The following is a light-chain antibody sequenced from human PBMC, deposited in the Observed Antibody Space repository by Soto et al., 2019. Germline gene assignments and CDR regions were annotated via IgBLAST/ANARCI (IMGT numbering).Light chain of an antibody. CDR1: QDISTS. CDR3: QPYYSYPYT. Sequence: AIRMTQSPSSFSASTGDRVTITCRASQDISTSLAWYQQKPGKAPKLLIYSASSLQSGVPANFSGSGSGTDFTLKLSRLQYEDFATYYCQPYYSYPYTFGQGTKVEIK. V-gene: IGKV1-8*01. J-gene: IGKJ2*01. CDR2: SAS.